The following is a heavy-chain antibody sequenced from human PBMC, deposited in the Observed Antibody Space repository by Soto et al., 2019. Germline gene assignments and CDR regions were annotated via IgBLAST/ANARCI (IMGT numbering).Heavy chain of an antibody. CDR3: AKGQIPGSTGSPGYFDS. Sequence: GGSLRLSCAASGFTFRTYGMHWVRQAPGKGLEWVAVVSYDGSRQYYRESVRGRFIISRDDSKNTLSLQMNSLRPEDTSVYFCAKGQIPGSTGSPGYFDSWGQGAVVTVSS. J-gene: IGHJ4*02. CDR1: GFTFRTYG. CDR2: VSYDGSRQ. V-gene: IGHV3-30*18. D-gene: IGHD2-2*03.